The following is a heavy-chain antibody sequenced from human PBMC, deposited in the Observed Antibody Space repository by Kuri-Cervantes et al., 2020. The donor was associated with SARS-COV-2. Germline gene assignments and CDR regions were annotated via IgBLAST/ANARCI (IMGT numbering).Heavy chain of an antibody. J-gene: IGHJ4*02. CDR3: AKDPRLWPQAYFDY. V-gene: IGHV3-11*01. Sequence: GESLKISCAASGFTFSDYYMSWIRQAPGKGLEWVSYISSSDSTIYYADSVKGRFTISRDNAKNSLYLQMNSLRAEDTAVYYCAKDPRLWPQAYFDYWGQGTLVTVSS. CDR2: ISSSDSTI. D-gene: IGHD5-18*01. CDR1: GFTFSDYY.